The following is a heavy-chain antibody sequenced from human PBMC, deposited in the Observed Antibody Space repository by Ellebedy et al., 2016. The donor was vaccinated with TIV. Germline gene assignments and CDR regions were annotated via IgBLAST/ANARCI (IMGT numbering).Heavy chain of an antibody. CDR2: IYYSGST. D-gene: IGHD4-17*01. CDR1: GGSTSSSSYF. J-gene: IGHJ4*02. CDR3: ARPLRSTVTTSIYFDY. Sequence: SETLSLXXPVSGGSTSSSSYFWGWIRQPPGRGLEWIGIIYYSGSTYYNPSLNSRVSISVDTSKNQFSLNLSSVTAADTAVYYCARPLRSTVTTSIYFDYWGQGTLVTVSS. V-gene: IGHV4-39*01.